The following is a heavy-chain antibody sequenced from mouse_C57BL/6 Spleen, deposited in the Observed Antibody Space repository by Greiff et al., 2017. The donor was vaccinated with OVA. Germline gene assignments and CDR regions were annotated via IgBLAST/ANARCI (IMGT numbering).Heavy chain of an antibody. D-gene: IGHD3-3*01. Sequence: VQLQQPGAELVRPGSSVKLSCKASGYTFTSYWMDWVKQRPGQGLEWIGNIYPSDSETHYNHKFKDKATLTVDKSSSTAYMQLSSLTSEDSAVYYCARSGLVDYCDYWGQGTTLTVAS. CDR1: GYTFTSYW. CDR3: ARSGLVDYCDY. V-gene: IGHV1-61*01. CDR2: IYPSDSET. J-gene: IGHJ2*01.